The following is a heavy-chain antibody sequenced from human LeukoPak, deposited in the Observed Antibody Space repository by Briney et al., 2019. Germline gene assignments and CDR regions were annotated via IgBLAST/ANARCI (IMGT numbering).Heavy chain of an antibody. J-gene: IGHJ4*02. CDR2: ISAYNGNT. CDR1: GYPFTNYG. V-gene: IGHV1-18*01. CDR3: ARDPYTSTWHLFDY. D-gene: IGHD6-13*01. Sequence: GASVKVSCKTSGYPFTNYGITWVRQAPGQGLEWMGWISAYNGNTNYAQKLQGRVTLTTDTSTSTAYMDLRSLRAEDAAVYYCARDPYTSTWHLFDYWGQGALVTVSS.